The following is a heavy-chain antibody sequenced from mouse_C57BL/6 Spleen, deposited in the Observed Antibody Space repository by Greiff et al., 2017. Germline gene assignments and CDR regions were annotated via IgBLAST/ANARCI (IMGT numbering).Heavy chain of an antibody. CDR1: GYTFTSYW. J-gene: IGHJ4*01. CDR2: IYPGSGST. Sequence: VQLQQPGAELVKPGASVKMSCKASGYTFTSYWITWVKQRPGQGLEWIGDIYPGSGSTNYNAKFKSKATLTVDTSSSTAYMQLSSLTSEYSADDYCARSGAITPSVVAMCYWGQGTSVTVSS. D-gene: IGHD1-1*01. V-gene: IGHV1-55*01. CDR3: ARSGAITPSVVAMCY.